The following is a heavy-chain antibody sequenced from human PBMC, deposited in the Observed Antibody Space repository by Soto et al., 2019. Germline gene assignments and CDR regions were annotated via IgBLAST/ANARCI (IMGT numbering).Heavy chain of an antibody. CDR1: GFTFSSYA. CDR3: ARDPLWGTAMVLWYFDL. V-gene: IGHV3-30-3*01. Sequence: GGSLRLSCAASGFTFSSYAMHWVRQAPGKWLEWVAVISYDGSNKYYADSVKGRFTISRDNSKNTLYLQMSSLRAEDTAVYYCARDPLWGTAMVLWYFDLWGRGTLVTAPQ. CDR2: ISYDGSNK. J-gene: IGHJ2*01. D-gene: IGHD5-18*01.